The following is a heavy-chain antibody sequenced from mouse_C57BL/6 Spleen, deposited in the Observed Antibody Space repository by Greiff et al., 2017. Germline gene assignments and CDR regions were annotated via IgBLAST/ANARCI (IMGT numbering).Heavy chain of an antibody. J-gene: IGHJ2*01. V-gene: IGHV1-5*01. CDR1: GYTFTSYW. CDR3: TRENYGNYSPYFDY. D-gene: IGHD2-1*01. CDR2: IYPGNSDT. Sequence: EVQLQQSGTVLARPGASVKMSCKTSGYTFTSYWMHWVKQRPGQGLEWIGAIYPGNSDTSYNQKFKGKAKLTAVTSASTAYMELSSLTNEDSAVYYCTRENYGNYSPYFDYWGQGTTLTVSS.